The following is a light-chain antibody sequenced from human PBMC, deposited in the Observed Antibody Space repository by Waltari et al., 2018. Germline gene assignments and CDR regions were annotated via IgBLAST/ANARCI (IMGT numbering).Light chain of an antibody. CDR3: QQYDVSAVT. CDR2: GTS. J-gene: IGKJ4*01. CDR1: QSVTSIS. V-gene: IGKV3-20*01. Sequence: IVLTQSPATLSLSPGERATLACRASQSVTSISLAWYQQKPGQAPRLLIYGTSSRATGFPDRFSCSGSGTDFTLTISRLEPEDFGVYHCQQYDVSAVTFGGGTKVEIK.